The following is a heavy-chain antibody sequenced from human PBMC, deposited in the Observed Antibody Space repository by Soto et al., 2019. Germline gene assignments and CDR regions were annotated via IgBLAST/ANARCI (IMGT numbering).Heavy chain of an antibody. CDR3: ARVIEYDFWSGYYDY. CDR2: ISSSSIYI. D-gene: IGHD3-3*01. J-gene: IGHJ4*02. V-gene: IGHV3-21*01. CDR1: GFTFHDYT. Sequence: GASLRLSCAASGFTFHDYTMNWVRQAPGKGLEWVSSISSSSIYIYYADSVKGRFTISRDNAKNSLYLQMNSLRAEDTAVYYCARVIEYDFWSGYYDYWGQGALVTVSS.